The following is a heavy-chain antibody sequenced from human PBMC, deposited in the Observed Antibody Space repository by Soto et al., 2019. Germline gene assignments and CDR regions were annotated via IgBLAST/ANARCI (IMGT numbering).Heavy chain of an antibody. J-gene: IGHJ4*02. D-gene: IGHD1-1*01. CDR2: ISGDDANT. CDR3: AARTTIDC. CDR1: GFTFSGYA. V-gene: IGHV3-23*01. Sequence: GGSLRLSCAASGFTFSGYAMSWVRQAPGKGLEWVSAISGDDANTFYADSVKGRFTISRDMSKNTLFLQMDSLRAEDTAVYHCAARTTIDCWGQGTPVTVSS.